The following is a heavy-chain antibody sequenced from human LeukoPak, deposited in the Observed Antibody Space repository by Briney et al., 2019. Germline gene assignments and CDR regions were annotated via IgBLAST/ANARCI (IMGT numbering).Heavy chain of an antibody. D-gene: IGHD3-16*02. CDR2: IYSGGTT. V-gene: IGHV3-53*01. Sequence: GGSLRLSCAASGFTVSSNYMSWVRQAPGKGLEWVSDIYSGGTTYYADSVKGRFTISRDNSKNTLYLQMNSLRAEDTAVYYCARVRPYDYVWGSYRPLDYWGQGTLVSVSS. CDR1: GFTVSSNY. J-gene: IGHJ4*02. CDR3: ARVRPYDYVWGSYRPLDY.